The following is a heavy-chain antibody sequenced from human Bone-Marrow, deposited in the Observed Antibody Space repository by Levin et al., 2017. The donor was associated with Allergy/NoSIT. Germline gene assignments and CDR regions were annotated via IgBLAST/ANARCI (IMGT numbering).Heavy chain of an antibody. CDR3: ARDNWDIVVVPSAIYFDY. Sequence: PGESLKISCAASGFSFSDHYMTWIRQAPGKGLEWISSISRSGSTIFYADSVRGRSTISRDNTENSLFLQMDSLIAEDTAVYYCARDNWDIVVVPSAIYFDYWGQGTVVTVSS. V-gene: IGHV3-11*01. D-gene: IGHD2-2*01. CDR1: GFSFSDHY. CDR2: ISRSGSTI. J-gene: IGHJ4*02.